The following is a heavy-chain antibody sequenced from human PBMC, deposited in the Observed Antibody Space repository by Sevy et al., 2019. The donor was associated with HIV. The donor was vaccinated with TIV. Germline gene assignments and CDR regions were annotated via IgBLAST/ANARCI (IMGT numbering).Heavy chain of an antibody. Sequence: GGSLRLSCAASGFTFSSYAMSWVRQAPGKGLEWVSAISGSGGSTYYEDSVTGRFTISRDNSKNTLYLQMNSLRAEDTAVYYCAKVGSSGYYSVSGFDYWGQGTLVTVSS. D-gene: IGHD3-22*01. J-gene: IGHJ4*02. CDR2: ISGSGGST. CDR3: AKVGSSGYYSVSGFDY. CDR1: GFTFSSYA. V-gene: IGHV3-23*01.